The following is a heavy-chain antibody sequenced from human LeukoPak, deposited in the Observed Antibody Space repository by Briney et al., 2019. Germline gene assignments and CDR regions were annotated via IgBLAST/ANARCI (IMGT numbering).Heavy chain of an antibody. Sequence: GGSLRLSCAASGFTFSSYWMSWVRQAPGKGXXXXANIKQDGSEKYYVDSVKGRFTISRDNAKNSLYLQMNSLRAEDTAVYYCARDISHDAFDIWGQGTMVTVSS. D-gene: IGHD2/OR15-2a*01. CDR3: ARDISHDAFDI. J-gene: IGHJ3*02. V-gene: IGHV3-7*03. CDR1: GFTFSSYW. CDR2: IKQDGSEK.